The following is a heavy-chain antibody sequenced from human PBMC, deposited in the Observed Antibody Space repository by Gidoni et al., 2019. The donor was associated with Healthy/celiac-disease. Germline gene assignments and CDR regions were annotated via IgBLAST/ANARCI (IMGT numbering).Heavy chain of an antibody. CDR3: ARDFVGYCSSTSCYPGAY. V-gene: IGHV1-18*04. D-gene: IGHD2-2*01. J-gene: IGHJ4*02. CDR2: ISAYNGNT. Sequence: QVQLVQSGAEVKKPGASVKVSCKASGYTFTSYGISWVRQAPGQGLGWMGWISAYNGNTNYAQKLQGRVTMTTDTSTSTAYMELRSLRSDDTAVYYCARDFVGYCSSTSCYPGAYWGQGTLVTVSS. CDR1: GYTFTSYG.